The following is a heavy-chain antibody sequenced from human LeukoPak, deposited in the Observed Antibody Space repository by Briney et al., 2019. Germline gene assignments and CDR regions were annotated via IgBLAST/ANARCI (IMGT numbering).Heavy chain of an antibody. Sequence: GSLRLSCAASGFTFSSYWMHWVRQAPGKGLVWVSRINSDGSSTSYADSVKGRFTISRDNAKNTLYLQMNSLRAEDTAVYYCARVRGKRGAAFDYWGQGTLVTVSS. CDR3: ARVRGKRGAAFDY. V-gene: IGHV3-74*01. CDR2: INSDGSST. J-gene: IGHJ4*02. D-gene: IGHD3-10*01. CDR1: GFTFSSYW.